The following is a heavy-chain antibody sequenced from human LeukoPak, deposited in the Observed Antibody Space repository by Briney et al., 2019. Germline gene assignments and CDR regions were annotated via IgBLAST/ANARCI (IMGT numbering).Heavy chain of an antibody. J-gene: IGHJ1*01. CDR1: GYSFTSYC. V-gene: IGHV5-51*01. CDR3: ARTGRSSTSCYPEYFQH. Sequence: GGSLNISCKGSGYSFTSYCIGWFPQIPGKGLEGMGIIYPGDSANRYSPSFQGQVPLSADKSISNAYLQWSSLKASDTAMYYCARTGRSSTSCYPEYFQHWGQGTLVTVSS. D-gene: IGHD2-2*01. CDR2: IYPGDSAN.